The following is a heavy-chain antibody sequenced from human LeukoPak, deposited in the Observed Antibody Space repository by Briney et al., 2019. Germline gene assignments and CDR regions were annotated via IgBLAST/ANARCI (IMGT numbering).Heavy chain of an antibody. CDR2: IYYSGST. CDR3: ARGHDYGDYGPYWYFDL. CDR1: GGSISSYY. Sequence: SETLSLTCTVSGGSISSYYWSWIRQPPGKGLEWIGYIYYSGSTNYNPSLKSRVTISVDTSKNQFSLKLSSVTAADKAVYYCARGHDYGDYGPYWYFDLWGRGTLVTVSS. J-gene: IGHJ2*01. D-gene: IGHD4-17*01. V-gene: IGHV4-59*01.